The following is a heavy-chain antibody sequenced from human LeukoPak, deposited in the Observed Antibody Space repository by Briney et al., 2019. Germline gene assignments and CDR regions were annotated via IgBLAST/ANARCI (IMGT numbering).Heavy chain of an antibody. D-gene: IGHD2-8*01. Sequence: SETLSLTCTVSGGSISSGDYYWSWIRQPPGKGLEWIGYIYYSGGTYYNPSLKGRVTISVDTSKNQFSLKLSSVTAADTAVYYCARTEWSYFDYWGQGTLVTVSS. CDR1: GGSISSGDYY. V-gene: IGHV4-30-4*01. CDR2: IYYSGGT. J-gene: IGHJ4*02. CDR3: ARTEWSYFDY.